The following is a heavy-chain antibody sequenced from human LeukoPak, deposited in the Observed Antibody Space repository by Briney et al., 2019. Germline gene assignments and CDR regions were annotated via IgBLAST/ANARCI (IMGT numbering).Heavy chain of an antibody. CDR2: TSGTDGGT. J-gene: IGHJ4*02. V-gene: IGHV3-23*01. CDR1: GFTFSSYA. CDR3: AKGVRNSGWTGDYFDY. Sequence: PGGSLTLSCAASGFTFSSYAMSWVRQAPGKGPEWVSATSGTDGGTFYAGSVTGRFTVSRDNSKNTLHLQMNSLRAEDTAVYYCAKGVRNSGWTGDYFDYWGLGTLVTVSS. D-gene: IGHD6-19*01.